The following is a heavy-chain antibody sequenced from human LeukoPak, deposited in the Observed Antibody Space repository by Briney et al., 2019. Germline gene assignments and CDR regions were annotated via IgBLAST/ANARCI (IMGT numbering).Heavy chain of an antibody. CDR2: IYYSGST. CDR3: ASSRGDFWSCYHPSYYYMDG. V-gene: IGHV4-59*01. D-gene: IGHD3-3*01. Sequence: PSETLSLTCTVSGGSISSYYWSWIRQPPGMGLEWIGYIYYSGSTNYNPSLKSRVTISVDTSKNQFSLKLSSVTAADTAVYYCASSRGDFWSCYHPSYYYMDGWGIGTTVTVSS. J-gene: IGHJ6*03. CDR1: GGSISSYY.